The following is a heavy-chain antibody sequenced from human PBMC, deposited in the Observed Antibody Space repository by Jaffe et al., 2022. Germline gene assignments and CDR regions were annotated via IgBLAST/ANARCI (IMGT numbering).Heavy chain of an antibody. CDR1: GGSISSGGYS. V-gene: IGHV4-30-2*01. J-gene: IGHJ4*02. CDR2: IYHSGST. CDR3: ARGGYCSGGSCYRSPFDY. D-gene: IGHD2-15*01. Sequence: QLQLQESGSGLVKPSQTLSLTCAVSGGSISSGGYSWSWIRQPPGKGLEWIGYIYHSGSTYYNPSLKSRVTISVDRSKNQFSLKLSSVTAADTAVYYCARGGYCSGGSCYRSPFDYWGQGTLVTVSS.